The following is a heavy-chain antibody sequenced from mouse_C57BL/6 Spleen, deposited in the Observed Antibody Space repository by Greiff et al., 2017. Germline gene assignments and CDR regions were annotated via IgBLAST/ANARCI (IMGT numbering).Heavy chain of an antibody. V-gene: IGHV5-4*01. D-gene: IGHD1-1*01. CDR1: GFTFSSYA. J-gene: IGHJ1*03. CDR2: ISDGGSYT. Sequence: EVKLMESGGGLVKPGGSLKLSCAASGFTFSSYAMSWVRQTPEKRLEWVATISDGGSYTYYPDNVKGRFTMSRDNAKNNRYLQMSHLKSGDTTMYYCVRDRGSRPSYWYFDVWGTGTTVTVSS. CDR3: VRDRGSRPSYWYFDV.